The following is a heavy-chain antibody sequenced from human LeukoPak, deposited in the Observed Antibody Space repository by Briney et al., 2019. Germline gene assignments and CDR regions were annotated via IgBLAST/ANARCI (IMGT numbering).Heavy chain of an antibody. CDR1: GFTFSSSA. V-gene: IGHV3-23*01. J-gene: IGHJ4*02. Sequence: RGSLRLSCAASGFTFSSSAMSWVRQAPGKGLEWVSALTGSGGGTYYADSVKGRFTISRDNSKNTMYLQMNSLRAEDTAVYYCAKEAVEYFDYWGQGNLVTVSS. CDR2: LTGSGGGT. CDR3: AKEAVEYFDY.